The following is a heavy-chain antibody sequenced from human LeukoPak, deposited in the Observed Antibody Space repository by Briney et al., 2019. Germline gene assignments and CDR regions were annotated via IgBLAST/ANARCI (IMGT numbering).Heavy chain of an antibody. CDR2: IYHSGST. V-gene: IGHV4-59*01. J-gene: IGHJ2*01. CDR3: ARDLSGSGIRWYFDL. D-gene: IGHD1-26*01. Sequence: SETLSLTCTVSGGSISTYYWNWIRQPPGKGLEWLGYIYHSGSTNYNPSLKSRVTISVDTSKNQFSLKLSSVTAADTAVYYCARDLSGSGIRWYFDLWGRGTLVTVSS. CDR1: GGSISTYY.